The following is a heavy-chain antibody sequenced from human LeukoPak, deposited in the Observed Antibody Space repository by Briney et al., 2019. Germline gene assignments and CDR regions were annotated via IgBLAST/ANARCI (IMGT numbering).Heavy chain of an antibody. CDR2: IYYSGST. D-gene: IGHD4-17*01. J-gene: IGHJ4*02. V-gene: IGHV4-39*02. Sequence: SETLSLTCTVSGGSISSSSYYWGWIRQPPGKGLEWIGSIYYSGSTYYNPSLKSRVTISVDTSKNQFSLKLSSVTAADTAVYYCARESADGDGNYWGQGTLVTVSS. CDR3: ARESADGDGNY. CDR1: GGSISSSSYY.